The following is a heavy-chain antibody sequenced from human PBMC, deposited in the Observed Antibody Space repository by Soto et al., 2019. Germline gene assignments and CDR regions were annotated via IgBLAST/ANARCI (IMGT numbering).Heavy chain of an antibody. V-gene: IGHV1-69*01. CDR1: GGTFSSYA. CDR2: IIPIFGTA. D-gene: IGHD3-9*01. J-gene: IGHJ4*02. CDR3: AREVRYYDILTGRGGFDY. Sequence: QVQLVQSGAEVKKPGSSVKVSCKASGGTFSSYAISWVRQAPGQGLEWMGGIIPIFGTANYAQKFQGRVTITADESTSTAYMELSSLRSEDTAVYYCAREVRYYDILTGRGGFDYWGQGSLFTVSS.